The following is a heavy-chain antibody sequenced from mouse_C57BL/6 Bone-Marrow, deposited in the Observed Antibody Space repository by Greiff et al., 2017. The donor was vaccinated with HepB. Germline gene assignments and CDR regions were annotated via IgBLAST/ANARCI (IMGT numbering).Heavy chain of an antibody. J-gene: IGHJ4*01. CDR1: GFTFSSYA. CDR3: ARDYGSPYYYAMDY. CDR2: ISDGGSYT. D-gene: IGHD1-1*01. Sequence: EVKLMESGGGLVKPGGSLKLSCAASGFTFSSYAMSWVRQTPEKRLEWVATISDGGSYTYYPDNVKGRFTISRDNAKNNLYLQMSHLKSEDTAMYYCARDYGSPYYYAMDYWGQGTSVTVSS. V-gene: IGHV5-4*01.